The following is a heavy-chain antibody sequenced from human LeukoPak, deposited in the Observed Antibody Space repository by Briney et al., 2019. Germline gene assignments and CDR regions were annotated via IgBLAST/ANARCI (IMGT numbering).Heavy chain of an antibody. Sequence: GESLKISCQGSGYSINNYWIGWVRQMPGKGLEWMGIIYPADSDIRYSPSFQGQVTISADKSISTAYLQWSSLKASDTAIYYCARQEYCSGGSCYTWFDPWGQGTLVIVS. D-gene: IGHD2-15*01. J-gene: IGHJ5*02. CDR1: GYSINNYW. CDR3: ARQEYCSGGSCYTWFDP. CDR2: IYPADSDI. V-gene: IGHV5-51*01.